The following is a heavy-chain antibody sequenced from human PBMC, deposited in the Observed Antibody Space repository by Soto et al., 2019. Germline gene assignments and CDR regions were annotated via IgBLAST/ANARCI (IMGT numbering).Heavy chain of an antibody. CDR1: GFTFSSYA. CDR2: ITGDGLTT. V-gene: IGHV3-23*01. CDR3: AKDGLRWDTAMVPVFDY. J-gene: IGHJ4*02. Sequence: GSLRLSCAASGFTFSSYAMSWVRQAPGKGLDWVSTITGDGLTTYDADSVKGRFTISRDNSKSTLYLQLNSLRVDDTAVYYCAKDGLRWDTAMVPVFDYWGQGTLVTVSS. D-gene: IGHD5-18*01.